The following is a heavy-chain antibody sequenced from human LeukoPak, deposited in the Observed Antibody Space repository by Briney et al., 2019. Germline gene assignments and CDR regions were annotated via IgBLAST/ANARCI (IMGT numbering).Heavy chain of an antibody. D-gene: IGHD6-13*01. CDR3: ARTANFAAGYYIDY. V-gene: IGHV3-33*01. J-gene: IGHJ4*02. CDR1: GFSFSSHA. CDR2: IWYDGSNK. Sequence: PGRSLRLSCEASGFSFSSHAMQWVRQAPGKGLGWVALIWYDGSNKYYADSVQGRFTISRDNSKNTLYLQMNSLRAEDTAVYYCARTANFAAGYYIDYWGQGTLVTVSS.